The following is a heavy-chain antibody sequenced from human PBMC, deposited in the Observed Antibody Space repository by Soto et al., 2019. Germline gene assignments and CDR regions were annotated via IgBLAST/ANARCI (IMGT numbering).Heavy chain of an antibody. V-gene: IGHV4-59*11. D-gene: IGHD1-26*01. CDR2: INHGGTT. CDR1: GGSISGHH. CDR3: SSYLEGMGGRGY. J-gene: IGHJ4*01. Sequence: QVQLQESGPGLVKPSDTLSLTCSVSGGSISGHHWSWIRQPPGKGLEWIGLINHGGTTKYSPSLESRVTISVDTSKNQFSRKVSSVTAADTAVYFCSSYLEGMGGRGYWGHGILVTVSS.